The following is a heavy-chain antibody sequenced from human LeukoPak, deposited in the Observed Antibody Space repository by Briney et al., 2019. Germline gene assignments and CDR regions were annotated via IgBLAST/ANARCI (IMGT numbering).Heavy chain of an antibody. CDR1: GGTFSSYA. Sequence: SVKVSCKASGGTFSSYAISWVRQAPGQGLEWMGGIIPIFGTANYAQKFQGRVTITADESTSTAYMELSSLRSEDTAVYYCARVLAEWEDIVVVPAAMPPTAYYYYGMDVWGQGTTVTVSS. CDR3: ARVLAEWEDIVVVPAAMPPTAYYYYGMDV. J-gene: IGHJ6*02. V-gene: IGHV1-69*13. D-gene: IGHD2-2*01. CDR2: IIPIFGTA.